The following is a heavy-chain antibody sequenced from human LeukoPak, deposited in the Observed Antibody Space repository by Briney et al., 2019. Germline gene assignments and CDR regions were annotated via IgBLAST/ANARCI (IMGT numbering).Heavy chain of an antibody. D-gene: IGHD6-13*01. CDR3: ARGLASGYSSSWYLRGYYYYYMDV. Sequence: SETLSLTCAVYGGSFSGYYWSWIRQPPGKGLEWIGEINHSGSTNYNPSLKSRVTISVDTSKNQFSLKLSSVTAADTAVYHCARGLASGYSSSWYLRGYYYYYMDVWGKGTTVTVSS. J-gene: IGHJ6*03. CDR2: INHSGST. CDR1: GGSFSGYY. V-gene: IGHV4-34*01.